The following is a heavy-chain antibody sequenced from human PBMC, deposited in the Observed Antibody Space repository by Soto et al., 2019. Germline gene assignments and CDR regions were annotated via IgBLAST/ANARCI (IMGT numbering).Heavy chain of an antibody. CDR2: IYYSGST. J-gene: IGHJ5*02. V-gene: IGHV4-39*01. CDR3: ARHVRRQLVLNWFDP. D-gene: IGHD6-13*01. CDR1: GGSISNISYY. Sequence: SEALSLTCTVSGGSISNISYYWGWVRQPPGEGLGWIGIIYYSGSTYYNPSLKSRVTISVDTSKNQFSLKLSSVTAADTAVYYCARHVRRQLVLNWFDPWGQGTLVTVSS.